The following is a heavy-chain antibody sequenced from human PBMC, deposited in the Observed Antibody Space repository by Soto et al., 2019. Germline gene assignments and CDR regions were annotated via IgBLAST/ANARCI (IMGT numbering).Heavy chain of an antibody. CDR2: IWYDGTNK. J-gene: IGHJ4*02. Sequence: SLRLSCAASGFSFTSYGMHWVRQAPGKGLEWVAVIWYDGTNKYYADSVKGRFTVSRDNSKNTLYLQMNSLRAEDTAVYYCARDYDSSGYYPQTYYFEYWGQGTLVTVSS. V-gene: IGHV3-33*01. CDR1: GFSFTSYG. CDR3: ARDYDSSGYYPQTYYFEY. D-gene: IGHD3-22*01.